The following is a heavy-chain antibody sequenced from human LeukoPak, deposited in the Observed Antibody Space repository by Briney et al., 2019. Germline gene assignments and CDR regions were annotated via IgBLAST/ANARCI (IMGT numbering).Heavy chain of an antibody. V-gene: IGHV4-39*07. CDR1: GGSISSSSYY. J-gene: IGHJ4*02. Sequence: SETLSLTCTVSGGSISSSSYYWSWIRQPPGKGLEWIGEINHSGSTNYNPSLKSRVTISVDTSKNQFSLKLSSVTAADTAVYYCASEQWLDKTLSDYWGQGTLVTVSS. D-gene: IGHD6-19*01. CDR2: INHSGST. CDR3: ASEQWLDKTLSDY.